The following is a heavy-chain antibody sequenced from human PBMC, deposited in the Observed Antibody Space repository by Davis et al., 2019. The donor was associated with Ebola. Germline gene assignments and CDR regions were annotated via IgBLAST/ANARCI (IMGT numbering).Heavy chain of an antibody. CDR3: ARDGVITPFDY. J-gene: IGHJ4*02. V-gene: IGHV1-18*01. CDR1: GYTFTGYG. Sequence: AASVKDSCKATGYTFTGYGISRVRQAPGQGLEWMGGISAYNGNTNYAQKIQGRVTMTTDTSTSTAYMELRSLRSDDTAVYYCARDGVITPFDYWGQVTLVTVSS. CDR2: ISAYNGNT. D-gene: IGHD3-22*01.